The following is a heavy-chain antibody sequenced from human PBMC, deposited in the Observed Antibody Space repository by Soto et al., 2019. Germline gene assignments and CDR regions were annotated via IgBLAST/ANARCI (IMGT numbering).Heavy chain of an antibody. J-gene: IGHJ6*02. V-gene: IGHV1-2*02. Sequence: ASVKVSFKASGYTFTGYYMHLVRQAPGQGLEWMGWINPNSGGTNYAQKFQGRVTMTRDTSISTAYMELSRLRSDDTAVYYCARTYDFWSGYPDFDYYGMDVWGQGTTVTVSS. CDR2: INPNSGGT. CDR1: GYTFTGYY. D-gene: IGHD3-3*01. CDR3: ARTYDFWSGYPDFDYYGMDV.